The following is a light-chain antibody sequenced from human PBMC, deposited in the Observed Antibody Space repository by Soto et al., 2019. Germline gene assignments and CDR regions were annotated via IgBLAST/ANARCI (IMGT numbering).Light chain of an antibody. CDR3: ASWDDSLSAVL. CDR2: SNN. V-gene: IGLV1-44*01. CDR1: SSNIGSNV. Sequence: VRTHPPSASGTPGQSVTISCSGSSSNIGSNVVNWYQQLPGTAPKILIYSNNQRPSGVPDRFSGSKSGTSASLAISGLQSEDGTDYYCASWDDSLSAVLFGGGTKATVL. J-gene: IGLJ2*01.